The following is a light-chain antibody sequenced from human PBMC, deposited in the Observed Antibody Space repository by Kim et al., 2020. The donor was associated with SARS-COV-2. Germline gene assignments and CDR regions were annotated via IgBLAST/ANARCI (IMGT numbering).Light chain of an antibody. CDR1: QSISNY. CDR3: QQSHTAPLLS. CDR2: AAS. V-gene: IGKV1-39*01. J-gene: IGKJ4*01. Sequence: SVGDRVTITCRASQSISNYLNWYQQKQGKAPKLLIYAASSLHSGAPSRVSGSGSGTDFTLTITSLQPEDFATYFCQQSHTAPLLSFGGGTKVDIK.